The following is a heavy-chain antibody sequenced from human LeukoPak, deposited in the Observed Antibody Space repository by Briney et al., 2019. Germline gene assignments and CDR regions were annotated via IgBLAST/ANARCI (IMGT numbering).Heavy chain of an antibody. CDR2: INPNSGGT. J-gene: IGHJ4*02. CDR1: GYTFTGYY. CDR3: ASIPWADGYNLQSEI. Sequence: ASVKVSCKASGYTFTGYYMHWVRLAPGQGLEWMGWINPNSGGTNHAQKFQGRVTMTRDTSISTAYMELSRLRSDDTAVYYCASIPWADGYNLQSEIWGQGTLVTVSS. V-gene: IGHV1-2*02. D-gene: IGHD5-24*01.